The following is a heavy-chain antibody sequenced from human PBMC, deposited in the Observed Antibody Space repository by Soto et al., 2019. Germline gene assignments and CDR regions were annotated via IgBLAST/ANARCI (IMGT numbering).Heavy chain of an antibody. CDR3: ARSRGGYFDY. J-gene: IGHJ4*02. Sequence: QVQLQESGPGLVKPSETLSLTCTVSGVSISSYYWSWIRQPPGKGLEWIGYIYYSGSTNYNPSLKSRVTISGDTSKNQSSLKLSSVTAADTAVYYCARSRGGYFDYWGQGTLVTVSS. CDR2: IYYSGST. CDR1: GVSISSYY. D-gene: IGHD3-22*01. V-gene: IGHV4-59*01.